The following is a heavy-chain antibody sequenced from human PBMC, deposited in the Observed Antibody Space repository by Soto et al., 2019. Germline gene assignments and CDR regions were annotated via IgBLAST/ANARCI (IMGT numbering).Heavy chain of an antibody. CDR3: ARHGDGDILTGQPDY. D-gene: IGHD3-9*01. Sequence: GESLKISCKGSGYSFTSYWIGWVRQMPGKGLEWMGIIYPGDSDTRYSTSFQGQVTISADKSISTAYLQWSSLKASDTAMYYCARHGDGDILTGQPDYWGQGTLVTVSS. V-gene: IGHV5-51*01. J-gene: IGHJ4*02. CDR2: IYPGDSDT. CDR1: GYSFTSYW.